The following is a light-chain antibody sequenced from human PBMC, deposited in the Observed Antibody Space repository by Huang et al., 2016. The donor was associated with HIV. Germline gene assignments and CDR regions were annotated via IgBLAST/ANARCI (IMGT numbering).Light chain of an antibody. J-gene: IGKJ5*01. CDR2: GAS. CDR3: QQYYDWPPIT. CDR1: KTVYTN. Sequence: EIVMTQSPATLSVSPGETATLSCRASKTVYTNLAWYQQKPGQAPGLLICGASTRTTGIPGRVSGSGFGTEFALTISTLKSEDFAVYFCQQYYDWPPITFGQGTQVDIK. V-gene: IGKV3-15*01.